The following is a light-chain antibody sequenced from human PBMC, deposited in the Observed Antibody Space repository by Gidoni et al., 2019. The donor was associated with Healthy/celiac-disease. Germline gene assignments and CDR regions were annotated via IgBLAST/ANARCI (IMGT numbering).Light chain of an antibody. CDR3: QQRSNKPPGIT. J-gene: IGKJ5*01. CDR1: QSVSSY. Sequence: ESVLTHPPPTLSLSPGERATLSCRASQSVSSYLAWYQQKPGQAPRLLIYDASNRTTGIPARFSGSGSGTDLTLTISSREPEDFAVYYCQQRSNKPPGITFGQGTRLEIK. CDR2: DAS. V-gene: IGKV3-11*01.